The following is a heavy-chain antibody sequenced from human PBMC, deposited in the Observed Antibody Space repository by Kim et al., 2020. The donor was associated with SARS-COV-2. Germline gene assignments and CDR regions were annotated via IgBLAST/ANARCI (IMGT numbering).Heavy chain of an antibody. J-gene: IGHJ6*02. CDR1: GFTFDDYA. Sequence: GGSLRLSCAASGFTFDDYAMHWVRQAPGKGLEWVSGISWDSGSIGYADSVKGRFTISRDNAKNSLYLQMNSLRAEDTALYYCAKAEYYDYVWGSYRYDYYDYCGMDVWGQGTMVTVSS. V-gene: IGHV3-9*01. D-gene: IGHD3-16*02. CDR3: AKAEYYDYVWGSYRYDYYDYCGMDV. CDR2: ISWDSGSI.